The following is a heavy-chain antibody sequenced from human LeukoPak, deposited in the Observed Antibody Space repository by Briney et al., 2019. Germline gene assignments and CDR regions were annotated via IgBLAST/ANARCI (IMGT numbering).Heavy chain of an antibody. CDR3: ARVDGAMDV. CDR1: GFTFSGSA. V-gene: IGHV3-73*01. D-gene: IGHD3-10*01. Sequence: GGSLRLSCAASGFTFSGSAIHWVRQASGKGLEWVGRIRSKSNNYATTYGASVKGRFTFSRDDSKNTAYLQMNSLKTEDTAVYYCARVDGAMDVWGQGTTVTVSS. J-gene: IGHJ6*02. CDR2: IRSKSNNYAT.